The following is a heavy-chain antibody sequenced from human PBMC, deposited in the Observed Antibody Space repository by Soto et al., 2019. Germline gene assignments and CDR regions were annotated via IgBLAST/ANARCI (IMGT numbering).Heavy chain of an antibody. CDR2: IKEDGSEK. CDR3: ARERYSSSSGSGAFDI. V-gene: IGHV3-7*01. J-gene: IGHJ3*02. CDR1: GVTVSGSW. D-gene: IGHD6-6*01. Sequence: GGSPRLSCAASGVTVSGSWMSWVRQAPGKGLEWVANIKEDGSEKYYVDAVKGRFTISRDSAKNSLFLQMNSLRAEDTAVYYCARERYSSSSGSGAFDIWGQGTMVTVSS.